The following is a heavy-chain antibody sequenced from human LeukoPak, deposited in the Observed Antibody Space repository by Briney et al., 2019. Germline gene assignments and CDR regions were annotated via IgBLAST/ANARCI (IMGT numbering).Heavy chain of an antibody. D-gene: IGHD3-16*01. CDR3: AREGGLH. V-gene: IGHV3-66*01. J-gene: IGHJ4*02. CDR2: TSSGGST. CDR1: GFTVSSYY. Sequence: PGGSLRLSCAASGFTVSSYYMSWVRQAPGKGLEWVSFTSSGGSTYSADSVRGRFTISRDNSKNTLYLQMNSLRAEDTAVYYCAREGGLHWGQGTLVTVSS.